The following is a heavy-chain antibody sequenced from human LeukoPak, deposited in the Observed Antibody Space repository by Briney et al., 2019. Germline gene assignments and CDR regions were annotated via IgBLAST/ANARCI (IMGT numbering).Heavy chain of an antibody. CDR1: VESVSSNSGA. CDR2: TYYRSKFYN. CDR3: ASGTHANGWSN. Sequence: QTLSLTCAISVESVSSNSGAWNWIRQSPSRGLEWLGRTYYRSKFYNDYAPSVKSRITINPDTSKNQFSLQLNSVTPEDTAVYYCASGTHANGWSNWGQGTLVTVSS. J-gene: IGHJ4*02. D-gene: IGHD6-19*01. V-gene: IGHV6-1*01.